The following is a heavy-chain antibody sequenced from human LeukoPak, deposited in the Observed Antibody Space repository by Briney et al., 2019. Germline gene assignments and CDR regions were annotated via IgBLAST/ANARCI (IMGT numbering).Heavy chain of an antibody. CDR3: ARGGDGSGSYRAFDI. D-gene: IGHD3-10*01. V-gene: IGHV5-51*01. CDR1: GYRFTNYW. Sequence: GESLEISCKGSGYRFTNYWIGWVRQMPGKGLEWMGIIYPGDSDTRYSPSFQGQVTISADKSISTAYLQWSSLKASDTAMYYCARGGDGSGSYRAFDIWGQGTMVTVSS. J-gene: IGHJ3*02. CDR2: IYPGDSDT.